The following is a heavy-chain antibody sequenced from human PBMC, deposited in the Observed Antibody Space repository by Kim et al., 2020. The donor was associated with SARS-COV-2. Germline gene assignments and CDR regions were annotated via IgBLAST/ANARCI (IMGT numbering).Heavy chain of an antibody. CDR2: IYSGGST. CDR1: GFTVSSNY. Sequence: GGSLRLSCAASGFTVSSNYMSWVRQAPGKGLEWVSVIYSGGSTYYADSVKGRFTISRDNSKNTLYLQMNSLRAEDTAVYYCARDRYFGYSGYDSYYYYGMDVWGQGTTVTVSS. CDR3: ARDRYFGYSGYDSYYYYGMDV. V-gene: IGHV3-66*01. J-gene: IGHJ6*02. D-gene: IGHD5-12*01.